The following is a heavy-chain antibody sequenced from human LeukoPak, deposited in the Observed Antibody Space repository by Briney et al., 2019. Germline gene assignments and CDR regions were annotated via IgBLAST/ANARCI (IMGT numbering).Heavy chain of an antibody. D-gene: IGHD5-24*01. CDR2: IHPSGST. CDR1: GGSFSGHY. J-gene: IGHJ4*02. CDR3: ARGGDAHKGGNY. V-gene: IGHV4-34*01. Sequence: PSETLSLTCAVYGGSFSGHYWSWTRQPPGKGLEWIGEIHPSGSTNYNPSLKSRVTISVDTSKNQLSLKLSSVTAADTAVYFCARGGDAHKGGNYWGQGTLVTVSS.